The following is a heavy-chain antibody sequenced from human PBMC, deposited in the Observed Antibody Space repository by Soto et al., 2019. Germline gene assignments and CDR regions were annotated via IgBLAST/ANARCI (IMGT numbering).Heavy chain of an antibody. Sequence: SPTLSLTCAISGDSVSSNSAAWNWIRQSPSRGLEWLGRTYYRSKWYNDYAVSVKSRITINPDTSKNQFSLQLNSVTPEDTAVYYCARDPRFTIFGVVIIYYYMDVWGKGTTVTVSS. V-gene: IGHV6-1*01. CDR3: ARDPRFTIFGVVIIYYYMDV. J-gene: IGHJ6*03. CDR1: GDSVSSNSAA. CDR2: TYYRSKWYN. D-gene: IGHD3-3*01.